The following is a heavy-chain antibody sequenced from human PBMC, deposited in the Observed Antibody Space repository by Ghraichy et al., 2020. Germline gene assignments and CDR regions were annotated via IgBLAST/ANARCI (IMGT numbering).Heavy chain of an antibody. CDR3: AREKQPGGAAAGTGY. V-gene: IGHV3-7*01. CDR1: GFTFSSYW. D-gene: IGHD6-13*01. J-gene: IGHJ4*02. CDR2: IKQDGGEK. Sequence: GESLNISCEASGFTFSSYWMNWVRQAPGKGLEWVANIKQDGGEKYYVDSVNGRFTISRDNAKNSLYLQMNSLRAEDTAVYYCAREKQPGGAAAGTGYWGQGTLFTVSS.